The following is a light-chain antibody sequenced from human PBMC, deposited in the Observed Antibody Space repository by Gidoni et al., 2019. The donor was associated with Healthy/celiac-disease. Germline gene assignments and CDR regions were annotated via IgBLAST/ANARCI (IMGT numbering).Light chain of an antibody. CDR1: QSVSSSY. CDR2: CAS. J-gene: IGKJ1*01. CDR3: QQYGSSSWT. V-gene: IGKV3-20*01. Sequence: EIVLTQSPGTLSLSPGERATLSCRASQSVSSSYLAWYQQKPGQAPRLLIYCASSRATGIPDRFSGSGSGTDFTLTISRLEPEDFAVYYCQQYGSSSWTFXQXTKVEIK.